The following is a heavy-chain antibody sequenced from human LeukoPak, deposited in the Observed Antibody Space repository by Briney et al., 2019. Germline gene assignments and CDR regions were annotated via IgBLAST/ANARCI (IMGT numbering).Heavy chain of an antibody. Sequence: PGGSLRLSCAASGFTFSSYWMTWVRQAPGKGLEWVANIKQDGSEKYCVDSVKGRFTISRDNAKNSLSFQMSSLRAEDTAVYYCARFSGYSYGGWFDYWGQGTLVTVSS. CDR2: IKQDGSEK. V-gene: IGHV3-7*01. CDR1: GFTFSSYW. CDR3: ARFSGYSYGGWFDY. D-gene: IGHD5-18*01. J-gene: IGHJ4*02.